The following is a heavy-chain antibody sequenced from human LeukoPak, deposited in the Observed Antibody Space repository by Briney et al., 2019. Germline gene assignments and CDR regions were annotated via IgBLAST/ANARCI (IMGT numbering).Heavy chain of an antibody. J-gene: IGHJ6*02. D-gene: IGHD6-6*01. Sequence: SETLSLTCTVSGGSISSSSYYWGWIRQPPGKGLEWIGSIYYSGSTYYNPSLKSRVTISVDTSKNQFSLKLSSVTAADTAVYYCARAGAARPPYGMDVWGQGTTVTVSS. CDR3: ARAGAARPPYGMDV. V-gene: IGHV4-39*07. CDR2: IYYSGST. CDR1: GGSISSSSYY.